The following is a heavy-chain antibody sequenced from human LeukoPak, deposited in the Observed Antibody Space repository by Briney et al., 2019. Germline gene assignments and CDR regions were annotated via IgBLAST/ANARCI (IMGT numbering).Heavy chain of an antibody. CDR1: GYTFTSYG. J-gene: IGHJ5*02. V-gene: IGHV1-18*01. Sequence: RASVKVSCKASGYTFTSYGISWVRQAPGQGLEWMGWISAYNGNTNYGQKFQDRVIMTTDTSATTAYVELRSLKSDDTAVYYCAREPTAMVSLNWFDPWGQGTLVTVSS. CDR2: ISAYNGNT. CDR3: AREPTAMVSLNWFDP. D-gene: IGHD2-2*01.